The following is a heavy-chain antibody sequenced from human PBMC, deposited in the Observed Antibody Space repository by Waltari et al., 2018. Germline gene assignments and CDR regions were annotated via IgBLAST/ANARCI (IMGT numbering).Heavy chain of an antibody. D-gene: IGHD6-19*01. V-gene: IGHV3-21*01. J-gene: IGHJ4*02. CDR3: AREDRSSGWYGYYFDY. CDR1: GFTFSSYS. Sequence: EVQLVESGGGLVKPGGSLRLSCAASGFTFSSYSMNWVRQAPGKGLEWVSSISSSSSYIYYADSVKGRFTISRDNAKNSLYLQMNSLRAEDTAVYYCAREDRSSGWYGYYFDYWGQGTLVTVSS. CDR2: ISSSSSYI.